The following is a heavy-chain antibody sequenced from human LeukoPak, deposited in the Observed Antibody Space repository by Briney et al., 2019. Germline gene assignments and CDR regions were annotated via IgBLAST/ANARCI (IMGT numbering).Heavy chain of an antibody. CDR3: AKLGSGSCYSQLDY. Sequence: GGSLRLSCAASGFTFSSYAMSWVRQAPGKGLEWVSVISGSGDSTYYADSVKGRFTISRDDFKNTLFLQMNSLRAEDTAVYYCAKLGSGSCYSQLDYWGQGTLVTVSS. J-gene: IGHJ4*02. V-gene: IGHV3-23*01. CDR2: ISGSGDST. D-gene: IGHD2-15*01. CDR1: GFTFSSYA.